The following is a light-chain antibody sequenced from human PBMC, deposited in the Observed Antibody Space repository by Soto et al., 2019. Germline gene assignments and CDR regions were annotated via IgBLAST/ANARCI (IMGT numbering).Light chain of an antibody. CDR2: SDT. CDR3: AAWDDSLSGPV. V-gene: IGLV1-47*02. CDR1: SSNIGSNY. J-gene: IGLJ2*01. Sequence: QSVLTQSPSASGTPGQRVTISCSGSSSNIGSNYVYWYRQLPGTAPKLLIYSDTQRPSGVPDRFSGSKSGTSASLAISGLRSEDEADYYCAAWDDSLSGPVFGGGTKLTVL.